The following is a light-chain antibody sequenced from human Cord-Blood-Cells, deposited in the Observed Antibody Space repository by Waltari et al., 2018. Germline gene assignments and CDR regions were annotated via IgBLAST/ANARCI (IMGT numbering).Light chain of an antibody. CDR1: QSVSSSY. J-gene: IGKJ1*01. CDR3: QQYGSSPRT. Sequence: EIVLTQSPGTLSLSPGERATLSCRASQSVSSSYLAWYQQKPGQAPRLLIYGASSRATGIPDRFSGSGSGTDFTLTISRLEPEDFAVYSCQQYGSSPRTFGQVTKVEIK. CDR2: GAS. V-gene: IGKV3-20*01.